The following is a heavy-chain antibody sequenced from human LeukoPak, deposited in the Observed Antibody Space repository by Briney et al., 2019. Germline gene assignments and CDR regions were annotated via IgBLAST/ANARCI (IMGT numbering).Heavy chain of an antibody. CDR3: ARDQEGFDY. J-gene: IGHJ4*02. V-gene: IGHV1-46*01. CDR1: GYSFTNNY. Sequence: ASVKVSCKASGYSFTNNYIHWVRQAPGQGLEWMGMIYPRDGSTSYAQRFQDRVTVTRDTSTSTVHMELSGLRAEVTALYYCARDQEGFDYWGQGTLVTVSS. CDR2: IYPRDGST.